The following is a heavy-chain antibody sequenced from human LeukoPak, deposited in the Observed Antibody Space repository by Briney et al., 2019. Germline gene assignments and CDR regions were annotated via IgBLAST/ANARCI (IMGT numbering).Heavy chain of an antibody. CDR1: GYTFTSYG. CDR3: ARAAKLERRNYYYYGMDV. J-gene: IGHJ6*02. D-gene: IGHD1-1*01. Sequence: GASVKVSCKASGYTFTSYGISWVRQAPGQGLEWMGWISAYNGNTNYAQKLQGRVTMTTDTSTSIAYMELRSLRSDDTAVYYCARAAKLERRNYYYYGMDVWGQGTTVTVSS. CDR2: ISAYNGNT. V-gene: IGHV1-18*01.